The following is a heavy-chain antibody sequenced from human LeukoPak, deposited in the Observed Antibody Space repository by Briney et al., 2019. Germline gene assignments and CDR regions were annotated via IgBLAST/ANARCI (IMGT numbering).Heavy chain of an antibody. CDR3: AKGTLGKCSGGSCYPLDY. Sequence: GGSLRLSCAAAGFTFSSYAMAWVRQNPGKGLEWVSCITGGGEYTYHTDSVKGRFTISRDNSKNTLYLQMNSLRVEDTAVYYCAKGTLGKCSGGSCYPLDYWGQGTLVTVSS. J-gene: IGHJ4*02. V-gene: IGHV3-23*01. D-gene: IGHD2-15*01. CDR2: ITGGGEYT. CDR1: GFTFSSYA.